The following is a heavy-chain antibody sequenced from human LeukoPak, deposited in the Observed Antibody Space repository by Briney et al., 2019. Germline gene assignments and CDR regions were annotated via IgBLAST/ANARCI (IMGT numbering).Heavy chain of an antibody. CDR2: IYYSAST. CDR1: GGSISTYY. J-gene: IGHJ4*01. D-gene: IGHD4-17*01. CDR3: ASSEWDYGR. V-gene: IGHV4-59*08. Sequence: PSETLSLTCTVSGGSISTYYWSWIRQSPGKGLEWIGYIYYSASTNYHPSLKSRVTISLNTSKNQFSLQLSSVTAADSSVYYGASSEWDYGRWGHGILVTV.